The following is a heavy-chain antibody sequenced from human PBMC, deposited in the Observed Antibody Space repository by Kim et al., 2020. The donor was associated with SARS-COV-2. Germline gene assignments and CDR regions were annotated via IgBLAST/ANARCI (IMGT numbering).Heavy chain of an antibody. D-gene: IGHD3-22*01. CDR3: AKDTKKSGGGYYPIEFDY. V-gene: IGHV3-43*01. CDR1: GFTFDDYT. J-gene: IGHJ4*02. Sequence: GGSLRLSCAASGFTFDDYTMHWVRQAPGKGLEWVSLISWDGGSTYYADSVKGRFTISRDNSKNSLYLQMNSLRTEDTALYYCAKDTKKSGGGYYPIEFDYWGQGTLVTVSS. CDR2: ISWDGGST.